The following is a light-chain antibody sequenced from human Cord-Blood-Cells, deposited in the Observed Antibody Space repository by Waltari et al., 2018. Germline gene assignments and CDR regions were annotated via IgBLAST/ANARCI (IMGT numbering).Light chain of an antibody. J-gene: IGKJ4*01. CDR2: WAS. Sequence: DIVMTQSPDSLAVSLGERATINCKSSQSVLYSSNNKNYLAWYQKKPGQPPKLLIYWASSRESGVPDRFSGSGSGTDFILTISSLQAEDVAVYYCQQYYSTPLTFGGGTKVEIK. CDR1: QSVLYSSNNKNY. V-gene: IGKV4-1*01. CDR3: QQYYSTPLT.